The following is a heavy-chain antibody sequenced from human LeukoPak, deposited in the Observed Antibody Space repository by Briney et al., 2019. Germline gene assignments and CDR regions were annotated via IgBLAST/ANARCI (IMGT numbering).Heavy chain of an antibody. J-gene: IGHJ4*02. CDR1: GGSISSHF. CDR2: LYHSGST. CDR3: ARELHSGSYYFDY. V-gene: IGHV4-59*11. Sequence: SETLSLTCTVSGGSISSHFWSWIRQPPGKGLEWIGSLYHSGSTYYNPSLKSRVTTSVDTSKNRFSLKLTSVTAADTAVYYCARELHSGSYYFDYWGQGTLVTVSS. D-gene: IGHD1-26*01.